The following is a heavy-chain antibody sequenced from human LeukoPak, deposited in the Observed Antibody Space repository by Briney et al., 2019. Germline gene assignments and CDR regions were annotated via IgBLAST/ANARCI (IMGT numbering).Heavy chain of an antibody. CDR1: VGSISSYY. CDR2: IYTSGST. CDR3: ARDAGYCSSTSCYLNWFDP. D-gene: IGHD2-2*03. Sequence: SETLSHTCTVSVGSISSYYWSWIRQPAGKGLEWIGRIYTSGSTNYNPSLKSRVTMSVDTSKNQFSLKLSSVTAADTAVYYCARDAGYCSSTSCYLNWFDPWGQGTLVTVSS. V-gene: IGHV4-4*07. J-gene: IGHJ5*02.